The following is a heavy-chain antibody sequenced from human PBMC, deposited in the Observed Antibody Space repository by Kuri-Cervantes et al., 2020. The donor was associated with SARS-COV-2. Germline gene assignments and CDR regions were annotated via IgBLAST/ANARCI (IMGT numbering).Heavy chain of an antibody. J-gene: IGHJ4*02. CDR1: GFTFSDYY. CDR3: AGEKEPLT. Sequence: GESLKISCAASGFTFSDYYMSWIRQAPGKGLEWVAVISNDGRNKYYADSVKGRFTISRDNSKNTLYLQTNSLRVEDTAVYYCAGEKEPLTWGQGTLVTVSS. CDR2: ISNDGRNK. V-gene: IGHV3-30*03. D-gene: IGHD1-14*01.